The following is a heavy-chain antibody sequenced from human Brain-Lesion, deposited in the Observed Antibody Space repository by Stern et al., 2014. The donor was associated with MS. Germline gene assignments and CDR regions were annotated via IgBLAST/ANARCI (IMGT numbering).Heavy chain of an antibody. V-gene: IGHV2-5*02. Sequence: QLTLKESGPTLVKPTQTLTLTCTFSGFSLRTSGVAVGWIRQPPGKALEWLALIYWDDDKRYSASLKSRLTITKDTPKNQVVLTMTNMDPVDTATYYCAHRHYSGWFDPWGQGTLVTVSS. CDR2: IYWDDDK. CDR1: GFSLRTSGVA. J-gene: IGHJ5*02. CDR3: AHRHYSGWFDP. D-gene: IGHD4-11*01.